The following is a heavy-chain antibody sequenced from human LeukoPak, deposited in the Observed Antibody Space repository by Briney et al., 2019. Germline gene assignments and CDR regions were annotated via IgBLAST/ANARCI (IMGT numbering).Heavy chain of an antibody. CDR1: GGSISSYY. J-gene: IGHJ6*03. V-gene: IGHV4-59*01. CDR3: ARGYDCSGGSCWHYYYYMDV. D-gene: IGHD2-15*01. CDR2: IYYSGST. Sequence: PSETLSLTCTVSGGSISSYYWSWIRQPPGKGLEWIGYIYYSGSTNYNPSLKSRVTISVDPSKNQFSLKLSSVTAADTAVYYCARGYDCSGGSCWHYYYYMDVWGKGTTVTVSS.